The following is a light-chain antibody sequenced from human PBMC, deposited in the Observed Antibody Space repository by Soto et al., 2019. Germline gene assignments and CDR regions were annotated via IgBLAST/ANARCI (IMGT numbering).Light chain of an antibody. CDR3: QQYNDWPRT. V-gene: IGKV3-11*01. J-gene: IGKJ1*01. Sequence: VLAQSPCTLSLSTEERATLSCRASQSISGYLAWYQQKPGQAPRLLIYDVSNRATGIPARFSGSGSGTDFTLTISSLEPEDFAIYYCQQYNDWPRTFGQGTKVDI. CDR2: DVS. CDR1: QSISGY.